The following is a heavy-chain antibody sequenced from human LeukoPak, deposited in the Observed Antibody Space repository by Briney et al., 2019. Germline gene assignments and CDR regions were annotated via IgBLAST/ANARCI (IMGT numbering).Heavy chain of an antibody. CDR1: GFTFSDYY. CDR3: ARDRVGDWEYFDY. J-gene: IGHJ4*02. D-gene: IGHD1-26*01. V-gene: IGHV3-11*01. Sequence: PGGSLRLSCAASGFTFSDYYMSWIRQAPGKGLEGVSYISSSGSTIYYADSVKGRFTISRDNAKNSLYLQMNSLRAEDTAVYYCARDRVGDWEYFDYWGQGTLVTVSS. CDR2: ISSSGSTI.